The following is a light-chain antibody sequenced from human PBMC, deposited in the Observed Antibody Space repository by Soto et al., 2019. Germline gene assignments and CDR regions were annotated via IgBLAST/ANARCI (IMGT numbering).Light chain of an antibody. V-gene: IGKV3-11*01. CDR3: QQRSSWLRMHT. J-gene: IGKJ2*01. CDR1: QSISSH. Sequence: EIVLTQSPATLSLSPGERATLSCKASQSISSHLAWYQQKPGQAPRLLIYDASTRATGVPARVSGSGSGTDFILTISSLEPGDFAVYYCQQRSSWLRMHTFGQGTKLEIK. CDR2: DAS.